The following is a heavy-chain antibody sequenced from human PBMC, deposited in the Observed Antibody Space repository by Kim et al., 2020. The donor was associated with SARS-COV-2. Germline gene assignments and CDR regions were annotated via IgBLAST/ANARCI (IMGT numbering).Heavy chain of an antibody. D-gene: IGHD3-22*01. CDR1: GFTFSSYS. Sequence: GGSLRLSCAASGFTFSSYSMNWVRQAPGKGLEWVSSISSSSSYIYYADSVKGRFTISRDNAKNSLYLQMNSLRAEDTAVYYCARDNDYYDSSGYWSNGMDVWGQGTTVTVSS. J-gene: IGHJ6*02. V-gene: IGHV3-21*01. CDR3: ARDNDYYDSSGYWSNGMDV. CDR2: ISSSSSYI.